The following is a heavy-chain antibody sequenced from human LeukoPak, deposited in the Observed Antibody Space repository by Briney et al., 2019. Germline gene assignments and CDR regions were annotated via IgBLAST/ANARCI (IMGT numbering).Heavy chain of an antibody. J-gene: IGHJ6*03. Sequence: SETLSLTCAVYGGSFSGYYWSWIRQPPGKGLEWVGEINHSGSTNYNPSLKSRVPISVDTSKNQFSLKLSSVTAADTAVYYCARGAYCTNGVCYGLRRPHMDVWGKGTTVTVSS. CDR3: ARGAYCTNGVCYGLRRPHMDV. V-gene: IGHV4-34*01. D-gene: IGHD2-8*01. CDR2: INHSGST. CDR1: GGSFSGYY.